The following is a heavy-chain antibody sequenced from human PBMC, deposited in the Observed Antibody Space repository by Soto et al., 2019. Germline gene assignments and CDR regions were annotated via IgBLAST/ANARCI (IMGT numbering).Heavy chain of an antibody. CDR2: INHSGST. CDR3: ARHCGDYGNGMDV. CDR1: GGSFSGYY. J-gene: IGHJ6*02. V-gene: IGHV4-34*01. D-gene: IGHD4-17*01. Sequence: QVQLQQWGAGLLKPSETLSLTCAVYGGSFSGYYWSWIRQSPGKGLEWIGEINHSGSTNYNPSLKSRVTISVDTSKNQFSLKLSSVTAADTAVYYCARHCGDYGNGMDVWGQGTTVTVSS.